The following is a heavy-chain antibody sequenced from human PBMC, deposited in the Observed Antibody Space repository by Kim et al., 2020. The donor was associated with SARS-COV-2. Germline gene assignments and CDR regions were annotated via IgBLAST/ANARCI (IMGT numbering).Heavy chain of an antibody. V-gene: IGHV3-13*01. D-gene: IGHD2-15*01. CDR1: GFTFTSPD. J-gene: IGHJ4*02. CDR2: IVNAGDT. Sequence: GGSLRLSCATSGFTFTSPDMHWVRQSTGKGLEWVSSIVNAGDTYYRDSVKGRFTISRDRAEKSLYLQMNNVRAEDTAVYYCGTSGGWWSSDFWGQGTLVT. CDR3: GTSGGWWSSDF.